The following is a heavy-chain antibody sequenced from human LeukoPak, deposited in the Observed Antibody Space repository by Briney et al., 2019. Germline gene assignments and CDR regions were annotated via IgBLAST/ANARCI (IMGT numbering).Heavy chain of an antibody. CDR1: GYTVTGYY. J-gene: IGHJ4*02. Sequence: ASVKVSCKTSGYTVTGYYIHWVRQAPGEGLEWMGCINPNSGGTNSAQKFQGRVTMTRDTSISTAYMELRSLRSDDTAVYYCARDRIGSGTFGFDSWGQGTLVTVSS. CDR2: INPNSGGT. V-gene: IGHV1-2*02. D-gene: IGHD3-10*01. CDR3: ARDRIGSGTFGFDS.